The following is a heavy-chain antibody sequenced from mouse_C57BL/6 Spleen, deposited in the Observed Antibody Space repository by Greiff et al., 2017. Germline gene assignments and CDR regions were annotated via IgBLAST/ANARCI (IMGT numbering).Heavy chain of an antibody. V-gene: IGHV1-82*01. D-gene: IGHD1-1*01. CDR3: ARGITTVVEHYFDY. J-gene: IGHJ2*01. CDR2: LYPGDGDT. CDR1: GYAFSSSW. Sequence: QVQLQQSGPELVKPGASVKISCKASGYAFSSSWMNWVKQRPGKGLEWIGRLYPGDGDTNYNGKFKGKATLTADKSSSTAYMQLSSLTSEDSAVYFCARGITTVVEHYFDYWGQGTTLTVSS.